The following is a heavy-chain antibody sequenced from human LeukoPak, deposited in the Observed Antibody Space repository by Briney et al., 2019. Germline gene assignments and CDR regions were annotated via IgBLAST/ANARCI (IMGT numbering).Heavy chain of an antibody. CDR2: INPNSGGT. D-gene: IGHD3-22*01. J-gene: IGHJ3*02. V-gene: IGHV1-2*02. CDR1: GYTFTGYY. CDR3: ANYYYDSIGAFDI. Sequence: ASVKVSCKASGYTFTGYYMHWVRQAPGQGLERMGWINPNSGGTNYAQKFQGRVTMTRDTSISTAYMELSRLRSDDTAVYYCANYYYDSIGAFDIWGQGTMVTVSS.